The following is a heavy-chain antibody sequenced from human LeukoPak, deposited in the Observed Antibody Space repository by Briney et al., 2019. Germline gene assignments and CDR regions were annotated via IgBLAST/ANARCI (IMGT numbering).Heavy chain of an antibody. Sequence: SETLSLTCTVSGGSISSSSYYWGWIRQPPGKGLEWIGSIYYSGSTYYNPSLKSRVTISVDTSKNQFSLKLSSVTAADTAVYYCARAPYAITMIVVVITHFDYWGQGTLVTVSS. V-gene: IGHV4-39*07. J-gene: IGHJ4*02. CDR3: ARAPYAITMIVVVITHFDY. D-gene: IGHD3-22*01. CDR1: GGSISSSSYY. CDR2: IYYSGST.